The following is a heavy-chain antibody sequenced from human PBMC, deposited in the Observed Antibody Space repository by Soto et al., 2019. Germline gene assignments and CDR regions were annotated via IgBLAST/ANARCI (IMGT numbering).Heavy chain of an antibody. CDR2: IIPILGIA. V-gene: IGHV1-69*02. J-gene: IGHJ4*02. Sequence: QVQLVQSGAEVKKPGSSVKVSCKASGGTFSSYTITWVRQAPGQGLEWMGGIIPILGIANYAQKFQGRVTITADKSTSTDYMELSSLRSEDTAVYYCARAVDILSPLGWWGQGTLVTVSS. CDR3: ARAVDILSPLGW. CDR1: GGTFSSYT. D-gene: IGHD3-3*01.